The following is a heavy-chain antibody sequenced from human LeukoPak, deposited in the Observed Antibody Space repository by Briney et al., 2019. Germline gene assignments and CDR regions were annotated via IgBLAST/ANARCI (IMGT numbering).Heavy chain of an antibody. V-gene: IGHV3-23*01. J-gene: IGHJ4*02. Sequence: GGSLRLSCAASGFTFSSYAMSWVRQAPGKGLEWVSAISGSGGSTYYADSVKGRFTISRDNSKNTLYPQMNSLRAEDTAVYYCAKGDCSGGSCYNFDYWGQGTLVTVSS. D-gene: IGHD2-15*01. CDR1: GFTFSSYA. CDR2: ISGSGGST. CDR3: AKGDCSGGSCYNFDY.